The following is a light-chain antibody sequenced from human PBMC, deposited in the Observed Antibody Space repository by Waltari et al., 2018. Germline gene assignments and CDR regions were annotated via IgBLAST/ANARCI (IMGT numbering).Light chain of an antibody. CDR2: EVS. CDR1: SSDVGSYDL. V-gene: IGLV2-23*02. Sequence: QSALTQPASVSGSPGQSITISCTGSSSDVGSYDLVSWYQQRPGKAPKLMIYEVSKRPSGVSNRFSGSKSGNTASLTISVLQGEDEADYYCCSYVGSSTFLYVFGIGTKVTVL. J-gene: IGLJ1*01. CDR3: CSYVGSSTFLYV.